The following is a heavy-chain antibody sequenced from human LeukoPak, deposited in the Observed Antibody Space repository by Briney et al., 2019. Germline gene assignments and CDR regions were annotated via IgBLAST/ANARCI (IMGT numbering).Heavy chain of an antibody. Sequence: GGSLRLSCAASGFTFSSYAMHWVRQAPGKGLEWVAVISYDGSNKYYAVSVKGRFTISRDNSNNTLYLQMNSLIDEDTAVYYCARFSSSALGNVGAFNAAALNIWVQGAMVTVCS. D-gene: IGHD1-26*01. CDR2: ISYDGSNK. CDR1: GFTFSSYA. V-gene: IGHV3-30*04. CDR3: ARFSSSALGNVGAFNAAALNI. J-gene: IGHJ3*02.